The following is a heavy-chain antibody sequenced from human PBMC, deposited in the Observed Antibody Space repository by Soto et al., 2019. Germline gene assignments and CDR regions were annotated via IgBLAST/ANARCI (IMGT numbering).Heavy chain of an antibody. CDR2: IGTAGDP. D-gene: IGHD3-10*01. CDR1: GFTFSSYD. J-gene: IGHJ3*02. Sequence: EVQLVESGGGLVQPGGSLRLSCAASGFTFSSYDMHWVRQATGKGLEWVSAIGTAGDPYYPGSVKGRFTISRENAKNSLYLQMNSLRAGDTAVYYCARGEGVGSGSTWAFDIWGQGTMVTVSS. V-gene: IGHV3-13*05. CDR3: ARGEGVGSGSTWAFDI.